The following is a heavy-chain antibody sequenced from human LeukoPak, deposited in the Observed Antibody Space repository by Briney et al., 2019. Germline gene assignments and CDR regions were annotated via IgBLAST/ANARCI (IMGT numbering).Heavy chain of an antibody. D-gene: IGHD6-13*01. CDR1: NYSITSGYY. V-gene: IGHV4-38-2*02. Sequence: SETLPLTCTVPNYSITSGYYWGWIRQPPRKGLEWIGSIYHSGSTHYNPSLKSRVTISIDTSRNQFSLKLTSLTAADTAVYYCARVWVGYVAAAGYWGQGTLVTVSS. CDR2: IYHSGST. CDR3: ARVWVGYVAAAGY. J-gene: IGHJ4*02.